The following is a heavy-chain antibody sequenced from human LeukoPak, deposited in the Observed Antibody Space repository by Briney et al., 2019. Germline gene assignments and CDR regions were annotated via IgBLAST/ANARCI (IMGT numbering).Heavy chain of an antibody. CDR3: ARDGGYCSGGSCPAYYFDY. J-gene: IGHJ4*02. CDR1: GFTFSSYA. D-gene: IGHD2-15*01. CDR2: ISSIGGST. V-gene: IGHV3-64*01. Sequence: GSLRLSCAASGFTFSSYAMHWVRQAPGKGLEYVSAISSIGGSTYYANSVKGRFTISRDNSKNTLYLQMGSLRAEDMAVYYCARDGGYCSGGSCPAYYFDYWGQGTLVTVSS.